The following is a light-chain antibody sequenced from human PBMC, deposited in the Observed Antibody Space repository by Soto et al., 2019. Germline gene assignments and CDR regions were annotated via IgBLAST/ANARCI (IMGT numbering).Light chain of an antibody. Sequence: QSVLTQPASVSGSPGQSITISCTGTSSDVGGYNYVSWYQHHPGKAPKLLIYDVSNRPSGVSNRFSGSKSDNTASLTISGLQPEDEADYYCSSQTSRNIRQIVFGTGTKVTV. J-gene: IGLJ1*01. CDR3: SSQTSRNIRQIV. V-gene: IGLV2-14*03. CDR1: SSDVGGYNY. CDR2: DVS.